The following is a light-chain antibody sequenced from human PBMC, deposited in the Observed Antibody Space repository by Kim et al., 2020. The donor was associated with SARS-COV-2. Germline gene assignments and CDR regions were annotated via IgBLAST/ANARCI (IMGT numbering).Light chain of an antibody. Sequence: VSPGQTARITCSGDKLGDKYACWYQQKPGPSPVLVIYQDSKRPSGIPERFSGSNSGNTATLTISGTQAMDEADYYCQAWDSSTVVFGGGTQLTVL. CDR2: QDS. V-gene: IGLV3-1*01. CDR1: KLGDKY. CDR3: QAWDSSTVV. J-gene: IGLJ2*01.